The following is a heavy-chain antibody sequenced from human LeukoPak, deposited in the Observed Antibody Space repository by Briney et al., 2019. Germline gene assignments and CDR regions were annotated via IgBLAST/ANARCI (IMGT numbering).Heavy chain of an antibody. J-gene: IGHJ4*02. CDR2: INHSGST. V-gene: IGHV4-34*01. Sequence: PSETLSLTCAVYGGSFSGYYWSWIRQPPGKGLEWIGEINHSGSTNYNPSLKSRVTISVDTSKNQFSLKLSSVTAADTAVYHCARGITMVRGVITPFDYWGQGTLVTVSS. CDR3: ARGITMVRGVITPFDY. CDR1: GGSFSGYY. D-gene: IGHD3-10*01.